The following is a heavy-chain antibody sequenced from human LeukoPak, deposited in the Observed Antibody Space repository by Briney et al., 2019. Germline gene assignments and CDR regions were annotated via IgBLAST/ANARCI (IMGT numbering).Heavy chain of an antibody. D-gene: IGHD2-8*01. V-gene: IGHV3-23*01. CDR3: ATLNGPLFEY. Sequence: PGGSLRLSCAASGFTFSSYAMSWVRQAPGKGLEWFSAISGSGGSTYYADSVRGRFTISRDNAKNSLYLQMSSLRAEDTAVYYCATLNGPLFEYWGQGTLVTVSS. CDR1: GFTFSSYA. J-gene: IGHJ4*02. CDR2: ISGSGGST.